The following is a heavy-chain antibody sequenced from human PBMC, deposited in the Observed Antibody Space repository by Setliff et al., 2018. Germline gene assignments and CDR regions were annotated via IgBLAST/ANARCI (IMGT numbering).Heavy chain of an antibody. J-gene: IGHJ4*02. Sequence: GASVKVSCKTSGFRFTNFGFSWVRQAPGQGLEWLGWTSAYAQKFQGRVTMTTDTPTSTAYMELRSLRSDDTAVYFCARGPPDFVVVPAAAKFDYWGQGTLVTVSS. V-gene: IGHV1-18*01. D-gene: IGHD2-2*01. CDR3: ARGPPDFVVVPAAAKFDY. CDR2: TSA. CDR1: GFRFTNFG.